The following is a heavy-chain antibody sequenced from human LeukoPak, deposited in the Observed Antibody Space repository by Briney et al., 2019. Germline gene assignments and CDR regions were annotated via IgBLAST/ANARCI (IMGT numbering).Heavy chain of an antibody. D-gene: IGHD3-22*01. CDR2: SNAGNGNT. J-gene: IGHJ4*02. CDR1: GYTFTSYA. CDR3: AREHTMIVVVITDGSFDY. V-gene: IGHV1-3*02. Sequence: ASVKVSCKASGYTFTSYAMHWVRQAPGQRLEWMGWSNAGNGNTKYSQEFQGRVTITRDTSASTAYMELSSLRSEDMAVYYCAREHTMIVVVITDGSFDYWGQGTLVTVSS.